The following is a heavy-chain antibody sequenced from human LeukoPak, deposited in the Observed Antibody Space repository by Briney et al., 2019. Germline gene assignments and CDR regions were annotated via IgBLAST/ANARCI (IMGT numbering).Heavy chain of an antibody. Sequence: SETLSLTCTVSGGSISSGGYYWSWIRQHPGKSLEWIGYIYYSGSTYYNPSLKSRVTISVDTSKNQFSLKLSSVTAADTAVYYCARGYCSGGSCPTRYYYDYYGMDVWGQGTTVTVSS. CDR2: IYYSGST. V-gene: IGHV4-31*03. CDR3: ARGYCSGGSCPTRYYYDYYGMDV. CDR1: GGSISSGGYY. D-gene: IGHD2-15*01. J-gene: IGHJ6*02.